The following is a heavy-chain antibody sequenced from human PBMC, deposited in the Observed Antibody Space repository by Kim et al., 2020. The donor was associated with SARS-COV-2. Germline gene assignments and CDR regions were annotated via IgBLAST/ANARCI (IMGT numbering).Heavy chain of an antibody. CDR3: AGGDSSGWGFDY. CDR1: GYTFTSYD. V-gene: IGHV1-8*01. D-gene: IGHD6-19*01. CDR2: MNPNSGNT. J-gene: IGHJ4*02. Sequence: ASVKVSCKASGYTFTSYDINWVRQATGQGLEWMGWMNPNSGNTGYAQKFQGRVTMTKNTSISTAYMELSSLRSEDTAVYYCAGGDSSGWGFDYWGQGTLVTVSS.